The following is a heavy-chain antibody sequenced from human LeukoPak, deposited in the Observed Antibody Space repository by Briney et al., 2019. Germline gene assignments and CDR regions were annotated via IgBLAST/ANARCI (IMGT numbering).Heavy chain of an antibody. CDR1: GDSTSSYY. CDR2: IYASGTT. D-gene: IGHD2-21*02. V-gene: IGHV4-4*07. Sequence: SETLSLPCTVSGDSTSSYYWSWIRQPAGKGLEWIGRIYASGTTNYNPSLKSRVTMSEDTSKNEFSLNLISVTAADTAEFYCARQGMGDHRVFDYWGQGTLVTVSS. CDR3: ARQGMGDHRVFDY. J-gene: IGHJ4*02.